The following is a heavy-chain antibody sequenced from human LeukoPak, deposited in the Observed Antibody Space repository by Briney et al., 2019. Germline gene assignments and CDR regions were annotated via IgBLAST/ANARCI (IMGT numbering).Heavy chain of an antibody. J-gene: IGHJ4*02. CDR1: GFSLTTRGMC. CDR3: ARMRYSASGSSYYFDY. D-gene: IGHD3-10*01. V-gene: IGHV2-70*11. Sequence: SGPALVEPTQTLTLTCTFSGFSLTTRGMCVTWIRQPPGKALDWLARIDWDGDNYYNTSLRTRLTISKDTSKNQVVLTMTNMDPIDTAAYYCARMRYSASGSSYYFDYWGQGTLVTVSS. CDR2: IDWDGDN.